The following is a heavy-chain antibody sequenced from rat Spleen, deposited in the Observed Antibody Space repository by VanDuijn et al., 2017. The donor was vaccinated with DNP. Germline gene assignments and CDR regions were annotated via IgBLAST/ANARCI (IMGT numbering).Heavy chain of an antibody. CDR2: INADGGST. CDR1: GFTFSSYW. CDR3: ARLGGSPFDY. D-gene: IGHD5-1*01. Sequence: EVQLVETGGGLVQPGRSLKLSCVGSGFTFSSYWMFWIRQAPGKGLEWVASINADGGSTSYSDSVKGRFTISRDNAKSTLYLQMNSLRSEDTATYYCARLGGSPFDYWGQGVMVTVSS. V-gene: IGHV5-58*01. J-gene: IGHJ2*01.